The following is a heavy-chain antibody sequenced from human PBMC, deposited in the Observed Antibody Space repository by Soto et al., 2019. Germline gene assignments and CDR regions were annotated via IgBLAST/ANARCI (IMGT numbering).Heavy chain of an antibody. Sequence: QVQLVESGGGVVQPGRSLRLSCAASGFTFRSYGMHWVRQAPAKGLEWVAVISYDGSNKYYADSVKGRFTISRDNSKNTLYLQMNSLRAEDTAVYYCAKGGVGSTSNAFAIWGQGTMVPVSS. D-gene: IGHD1-26*01. J-gene: IGHJ3*02. CDR1: GFTFRSYG. CDR3: AKGGVGSTSNAFAI. V-gene: IGHV3-30*18. CDR2: ISYDGSNK.